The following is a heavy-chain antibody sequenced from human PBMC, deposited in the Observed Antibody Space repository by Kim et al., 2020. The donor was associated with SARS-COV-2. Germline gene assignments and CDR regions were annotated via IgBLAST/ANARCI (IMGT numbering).Heavy chain of an antibody. CDR2: IYYSGST. D-gene: IGHD1-26*01. CDR1: GGSISSSSYY. J-gene: IGHJ4*02. CDR3: ARRGRVGATIDY. Sequence: SETLSLTCTVSGGSISSSSYYWGWIRQPPGKGLEWIGSIYYSGSTYYNPSLKSRVTISVDTSKNQFSLKLSSVTAADTAVYYCARRGRVGATIDYWGQGTLVTVSS. V-gene: IGHV4-39*01.